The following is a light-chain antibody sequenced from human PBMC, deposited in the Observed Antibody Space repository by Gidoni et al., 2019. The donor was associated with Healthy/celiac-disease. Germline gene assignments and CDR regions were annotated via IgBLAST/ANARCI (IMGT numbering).Light chain of an antibody. Sequence: VIWMTHSPSLLSASKGDRVTISCRIRQGISSYLAWYQQKPGKAPELLIYAASTLQSGVPSRFSGSGSGTDFTLTISCLQSEDFATYYCQQYYSFPWTFGQGTKVEIK. CDR2: AAS. J-gene: IGKJ1*01. V-gene: IGKV1D-8*01. CDR3: QQYYSFPWT. CDR1: QGISSY.